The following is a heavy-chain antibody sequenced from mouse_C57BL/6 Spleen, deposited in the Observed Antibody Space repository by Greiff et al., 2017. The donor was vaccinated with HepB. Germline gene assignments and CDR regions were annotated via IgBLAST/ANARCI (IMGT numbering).Heavy chain of an antibody. V-gene: IGHV5-16*01. CDR3: ARVLSWDFDV. CDR1: GFTFSDYY. CDR2: INYDGSST. J-gene: IGHJ1*03. Sequence: EVQLVESEGGLVQPGSSMKLSCTASGFTFSDYYMAWVRQVPEKGLEWVANINYDGSSTYYLDSLKSRFIISRDNAKNILYLQMSSLKSEDTATYYCARVLSWDFDVWGTGTTVTVSS.